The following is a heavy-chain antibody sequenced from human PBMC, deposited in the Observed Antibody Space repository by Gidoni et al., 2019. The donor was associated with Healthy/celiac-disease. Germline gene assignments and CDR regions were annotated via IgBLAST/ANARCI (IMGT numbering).Heavy chain of an antibody. CDR2: IYPGDSDT. Sequence: EVQLVQSGAEVKKPGESLKISCKGSGYSFTSYWIGWVRQMPGKGLEWMGIIYPGDSDTRYSPSFQGQVTISADKSISTAYLQWSSLKASDTAMYYCASSALNLYKGGDPKTFDYWGQGTLVTVSS. CDR3: ASSALNLYKGGDPKTFDY. CDR1: GYSFTSYW. V-gene: IGHV5-51*01. J-gene: IGHJ4*02. D-gene: IGHD2-21*02.